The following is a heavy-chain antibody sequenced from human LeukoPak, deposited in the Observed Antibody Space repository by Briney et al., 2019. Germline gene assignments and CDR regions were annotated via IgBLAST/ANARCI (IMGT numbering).Heavy chain of an antibody. D-gene: IGHD3-22*01. Sequence: SQTLSITCTVSGGSISSGSYYWSWIRQPAGKGLEWIGRIYTSGSTNYNPSLKSRVTISVDTSKNQFSLKLSSVTAADTAVYYCARSNYYDSSGYSYYFDYWGQGTLVTVSS. CDR1: GGSISSGSYY. CDR2: IYTSGST. V-gene: IGHV4-61*02. J-gene: IGHJ4*02. CDR3: ARSNYYDSSGYSYYFDY.